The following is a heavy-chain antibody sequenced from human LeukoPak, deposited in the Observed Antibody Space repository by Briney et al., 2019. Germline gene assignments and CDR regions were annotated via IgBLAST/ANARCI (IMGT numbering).Heavy chain of an antibody. J-gene: IGHJ3*02. CDR3: ANTYYDYVWGSSTDAFDI. Sequence: GASVKVSCKASGYTFTSHGITWVRQAPGQGLEWMGWISTYNVNTNYAQKLQGRVTMTTDTSTSTAYMELRSLRSDDTAVYYCANTYYDYVWGSSTDAFDIWGQGTMVTVSS. CDR2: ISTYNVNT. V-gene: IGHV1-18*04. D-gene: IGHD3-16*01. CDR1: GYTFTSHG.